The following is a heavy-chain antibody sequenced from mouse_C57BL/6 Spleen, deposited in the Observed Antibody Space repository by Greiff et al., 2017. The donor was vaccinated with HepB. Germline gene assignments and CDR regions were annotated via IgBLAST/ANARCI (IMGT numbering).Heavy chain of an antibody. Sequence: EVQLVESGAGLVKPGGSLKLSCAASGFTFSSYAMSWVRQTPEKRLEWVAYISSGGDYIYYADTVKGRFTISRDNARNTLYLQMSSLKSEDTAMYYCTRDINWDEYFDVWGTGTTVTVSS. J-gene: IGHJ1*03. CDR3: TRDINWDEYFDV. D-gene: IGHD4-1*02. CDR2: ISSGGDYI. CDR1: GFTFSSYA. V-gene: IGHV5-9-1*02.